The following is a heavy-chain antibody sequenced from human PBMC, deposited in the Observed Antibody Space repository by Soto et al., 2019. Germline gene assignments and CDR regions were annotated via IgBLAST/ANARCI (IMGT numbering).Heavy chain of an antibody. V-gene: IGHV4-59*01. CDR1: GGSISSYY. Sequence: PSETLSLTCTVAGGSISSYYWSWIRQPPGKGLEWIGYIYYSGSTNYNPSLKSRVTISVDTSKNQFSLKLGSVTAADTAVYYCARGRGEAAIVYYYYGMDVWGQGTTVTFSS. CDR2: IYYSGST. J-gene: IGHJ6*02. D-gene: IGHD5-12*01. CDR3: ARGRGEAAIVYYYYGMDV.